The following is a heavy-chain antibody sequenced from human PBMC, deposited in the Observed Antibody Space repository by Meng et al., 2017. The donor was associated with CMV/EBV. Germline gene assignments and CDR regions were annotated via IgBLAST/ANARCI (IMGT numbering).Heavy chain of an antibody. J-gene: IGHJ6*02. CDR1: GFTFSSYA. Sequence: GGSLRLSCAASGFTFSSYAMHWVRQAPGKGLEWVAVISYDGSNKYYADSVKGRFTISRDNAKNSLYLQMNSLRAEDTAVYYCASLLGIYYGMDVWGQGTTVTVSS. CDR2: ISYDGSNK. D-gene: IGHD6-13*01. V-gene: IGHV3-30*04. CDR3: ASLLGIYYGMDV.